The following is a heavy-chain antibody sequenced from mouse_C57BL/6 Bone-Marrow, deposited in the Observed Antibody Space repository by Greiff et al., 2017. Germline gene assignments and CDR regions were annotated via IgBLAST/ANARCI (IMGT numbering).Heavy chain of an antibody. CDR3: TTLLRPRYFEV. CDR2: IDPENGDT. D-gene: IGHD1-1*01. CDR1: GFNIKDDY. J-gene: IGHJ1*03. Sequence: DVHLVESGAELVRPGASVKLSCTASGFNIKDDYMHWVKQRPEQGLEWIGWIDPENGDTEYASKFQGKATITADTSSNTAYLQLSSLTSEDTAVYYCTTLLRPRYFEVWGTGTTVTVSS. V-gene: IGHV14-4*01.